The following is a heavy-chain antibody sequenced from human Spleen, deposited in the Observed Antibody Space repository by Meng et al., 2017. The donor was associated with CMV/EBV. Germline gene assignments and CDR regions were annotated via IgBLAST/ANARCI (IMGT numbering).Heavy chain of an antibody. D-gene: IGHD6-13*01. V-gene: IGHV1-3*01. CDR3: ARGLLYSSSSYY. CDR2: INAGNGNT. Sequence: QVQLVQSGAEVKKPGASVKVSCKASGYTFTSYAMHWVRQAPGQRLEWMGWINAGNGNTKYSQKFQGRVTMTRNTSISTAYMELSSLRSEDTAVYYCARGLLYSSSSYYWGQGTLVTVSS. CDR1: GYTFTSYA. J-gene: IGHJ4*02.